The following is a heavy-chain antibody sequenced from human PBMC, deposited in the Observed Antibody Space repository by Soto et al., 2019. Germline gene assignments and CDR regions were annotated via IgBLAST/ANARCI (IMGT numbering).Heavy chain of an antibody. J-gene: IGHJ4*02. V-gene: IGHV3-33*01. D-gene: IGHD6-13*01. CDR2: IWYDGSNK. CDR1: GFTFSSYG. Sequence: HPGGSLRLSCAASGFTFSSYGMHWVRQAPGKGLEWVAVIWYDGSNKYYADSVKGRFTISRDNSKNTLYLQMNSLRAEDTAVYYCARDRAAAGTSDFDYWGQGTLVTVSS. CDR3: ARDRAAAGTSDFDY.